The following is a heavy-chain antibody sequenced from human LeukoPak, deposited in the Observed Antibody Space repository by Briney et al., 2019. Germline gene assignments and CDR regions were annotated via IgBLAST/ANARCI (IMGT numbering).Heavy chain of an antibody. CDR1: GFTFSTYD. CDR3: ARGSSWYGVDY. V-gene: IGHV3-13*01. CDR2: IGTAGDT. Sequence: PGGSLRLSCAASGFTFSTYDIHWVHQATGKGLEWVSAIGTAGDTYYSDSVKGRFTISRENAKNSLYLQMNSLRAGDTAVYYCARGSSWYGVDYWGQGTLVTVSS. J-gene: IGHJ4*02. D-gene: IGHD6-13*01.